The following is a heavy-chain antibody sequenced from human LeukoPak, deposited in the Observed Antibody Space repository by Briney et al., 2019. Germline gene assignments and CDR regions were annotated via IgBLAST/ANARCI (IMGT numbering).Heavy chain of an antibody. V-gene: IGHV1-69*13. D-gene: IGHD3-10*01. CDR2: IIPIFGTA. Sequence: ASVTVSCTASGGTFSSYTISWVRQVPGQGLEWMGGIIPIFGTANYAQKFQGRVTITADESTSTAYMELSSLRSEDTAVYYCARGNDGSGSPSYYFYYMDVWGKGTTVTISS. CDR3: ARGNDGSGSPSYYFYYMDV. J-gene: IGHJ6*03. CDR1: GGTFSSYT.